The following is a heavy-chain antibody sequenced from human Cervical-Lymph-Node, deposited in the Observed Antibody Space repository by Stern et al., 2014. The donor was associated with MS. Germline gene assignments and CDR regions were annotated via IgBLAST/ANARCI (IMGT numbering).Heavy chain of an antibody. Sequence: QVTLSESGPSLVKPTQTLTLTCAFSGFSLSTSGMCVSWIRQPPGKALEWLALFDWDDDKYYSTSLKTRITISKDTSKNQVVLTMTNMDPVDTATYYCARSRRGRFGELSHWGQGTLVTVSS. CDR2: FDWDDDK. J-gene: IGHJ4*02. D-gene: IGHD3-10*01. CDR3: ARSRRGRFGELSH. CDR1: GFSLSTSGMC. V-gene: IGHV2-70*01.